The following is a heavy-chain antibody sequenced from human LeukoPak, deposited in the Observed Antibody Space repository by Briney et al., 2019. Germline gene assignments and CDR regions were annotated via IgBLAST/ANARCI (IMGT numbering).Heavy chain of an antibody. J-gene: IGHJ4*02. CDR3: ARDESRAVPFDY. Sequence: GGSLRLSCAASGFTFSTYEMNWVRQAPGKGLEWVSYISSGGSTLYYADSVKGRFTISRDNAKNSLYLQMNSLRAEDTAVYYCARDESRAVPFDYWGQGTLVTVSS. D-gene: IGHD6-19*01. V-gene: IGHV3-48*03. CDR2: ISSGGSTL. CDR1: GFTFSTYE.